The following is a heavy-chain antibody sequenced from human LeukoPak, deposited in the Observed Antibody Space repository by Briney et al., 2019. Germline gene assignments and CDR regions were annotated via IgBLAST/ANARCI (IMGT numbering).Heavy chain of an antibody. J-gene: IGHJ4*02. CDR1: GYTFTSYA. Sequence: ASVKVSCKASGYTFTSYAMNWVRQAPGQGLEWMGWINTNTGNPTYAQGFTGRFVFSLDTSVSTAYLQISSLKAEDTAVYYCARIPKIMITFGGVQPHFDYWGQGTLVTVSS. D-gene: IGHD3-16*01. CDR2: INTNTGNP. V-gene: IGHV7-4-1*02. CDR3: ARIPKIMITFGGVQPHFDY.